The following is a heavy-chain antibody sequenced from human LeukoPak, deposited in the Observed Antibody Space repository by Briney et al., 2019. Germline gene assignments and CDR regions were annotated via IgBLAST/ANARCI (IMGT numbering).Heavy chain of an antibody. J-gene: IGHJ6*02. CDR1: GFYFNTYS. CDR2: ISSSSNYI. Sequence: GGSLRLSCVASGFYFNTYSLNWVRRAPGKGLEWVASISSSSNYIRYADSMKGRVTISRDNAKNSLYLQMDSLRVDDTAVYYCARPLQGSYAMDVWGLGTTVIVSS. CDR3: ARPLQGSYAMDV. V-gene: IGHV3-21*06.